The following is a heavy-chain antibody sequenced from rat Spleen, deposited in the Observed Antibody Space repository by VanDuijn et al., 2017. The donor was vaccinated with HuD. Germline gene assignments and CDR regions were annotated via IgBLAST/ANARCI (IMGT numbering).Heavy chain of an antibody. Sequence: EVQLVESGGGLVQPGRSLKLSCVASGITFSDYGMNWIRQAPGKGLEWVAYISGSSGTIYYADTVKVRFTISRDNAKNTLYLQLSSLRSEDTALYYCATSYYGYKRFAYWGQGTLVTVSS. J-gene: IGHJ3*01. CDR1: GITFSDYG. D-gene: IGHD1-9*01. V-gene: IGHV5-34*01. CDR2: ISGSSGTI. CDR3: ATSYYGYKRFAY.